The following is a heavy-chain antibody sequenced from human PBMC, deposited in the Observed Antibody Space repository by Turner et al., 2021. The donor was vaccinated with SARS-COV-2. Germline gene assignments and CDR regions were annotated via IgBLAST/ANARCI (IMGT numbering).Heavy chain of an antibody. CDR1: GFTFSSYA. V-gene: IGHV3-30-3*01. D-gene: IGHD6-19*01. Sequence: VQLVESGGGEVQPGRCLRLSCAAQGFTFSSYAMHWVRQAPGKWLEWVALISYDGSNKYYADSVKGRFTISRDNSMNTLYLQMNSLRADDTAVYYCARDLGSGWYPWSQGTLVTVSS. J-gene: IGHJ5*02. CDR2: ISYDGSNK. CDR3: ARDLGSGWYP.